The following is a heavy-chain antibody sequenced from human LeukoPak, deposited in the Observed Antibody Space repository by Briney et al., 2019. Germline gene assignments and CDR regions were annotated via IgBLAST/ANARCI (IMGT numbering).Heavy chain of an antibody. CDR2: IFYSGST. CDR1: GGSVSSGSDY. J-gene: IGHJ6*02. CDR3: ARTKVTNYGMDV. V-gene: IGHV4-61*01. Sequence: SETLSLTCTVSGGSVSSGSDYWRWIRQPPGTGLEWIGCIFYSGSTNYNPSLKSRVTISVDTSKNQFSLKLSSVTAADTAVYYCARTKVTNYGMDVWGQGTTVTVSS. D-gene: IGHD4-17*01.